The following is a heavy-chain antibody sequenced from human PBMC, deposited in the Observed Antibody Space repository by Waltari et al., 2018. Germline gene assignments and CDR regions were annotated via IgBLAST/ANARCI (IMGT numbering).Heavy chain of an antibody. CDR3: AGRFDS. CDR1: GGSIKNYS. CDR2: IYYTGST. J-gene: IGHJ4*02. V-gene: IGHV4-59*08. Sequence: QVQLQESGPGLVKPSETLSLTCTVSGGSIKNYSWNWIRQSPGKGLEWIGDIYYTGSTSYNPSLKSRVTISVDTSKSQFSLELRSVTAADTAIYYCAGRFDSWGQGTLVTVTS.